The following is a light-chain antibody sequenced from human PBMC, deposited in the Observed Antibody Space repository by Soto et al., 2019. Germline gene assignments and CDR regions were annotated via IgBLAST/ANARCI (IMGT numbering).Light chain of an antibody. Sequence: DIQMTQSPSSLSASVGDRVTVTCRASQNITNYLNWYQQTPGKAPKLLMYATSTLQTGVPSRFSGSGSGTDFNLSITSLQHEDFATYYCQQSYSSPFTFGPGTKVDIK. V-gene: IGKV1-39*01. CDR2: ATS. CDR3: QQSYSSPFT. CDR1: QNITNY. J-gene: IGKJ3*01.